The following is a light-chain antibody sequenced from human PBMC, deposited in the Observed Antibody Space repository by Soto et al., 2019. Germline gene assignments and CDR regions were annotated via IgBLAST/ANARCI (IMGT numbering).Light chain of an antibody. CDR1: ESINRH. Sequence: DIQMTQSPSSLSASVGDRVTITCRASESINRHLNWYQQKPGKAPKLLIYAASILQNGVPSRFSGSGSGTDFTLTISNLQPEDFATYYCQQSYSTLSITFGQGTRLEIK. J-gene: IGKJ5*01. V-gene: IGKV1-39*01. CDR2: AAS. CDR3: QQSYSTLSIT.